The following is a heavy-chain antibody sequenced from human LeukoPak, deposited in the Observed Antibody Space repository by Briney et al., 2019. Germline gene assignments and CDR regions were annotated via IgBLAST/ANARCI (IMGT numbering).Heavy chain of an antibody. Sequence: SETLSLTCTVSGGSISTYYWSWIRQPPGKGLEWIGYVYYSGSTNYNPSLKSRVTISVDTSKNQFSLKLSSVTAADTAVYYCARQPPRYSSGWFFDYWGQGTLVTVSS. CDR2: VYYSGST. V-gene: IGHV4-59*08. J-gene: IGHJ4*02. D-gene: IGHD6-19*01. CDR3: ARQPPRYSSGWFFDY. CDR1: GGSISTYY.